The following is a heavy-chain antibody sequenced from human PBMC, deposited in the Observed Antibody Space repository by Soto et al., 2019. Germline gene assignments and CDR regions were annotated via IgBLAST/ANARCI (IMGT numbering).Heavy chain of an antibody. CDR3: AREGSSGEGDWFDP. J-gene: IGHJ5*02. V-gene: IGHV1-8*01. D-gene: IGHD3-22*01. CDR1: GYTFTSYD. CDR2: MNPNSGNT. Sequence: GASVKVSCKASGYTFTSYDINWVRQATGQGLEWMGWMNPNSGNTGYAQKFQGRVTMARNTSISTAYMELSSLRSEDTAVYYCAREGSSGEGDWFDPWGQGTLVTVSS.